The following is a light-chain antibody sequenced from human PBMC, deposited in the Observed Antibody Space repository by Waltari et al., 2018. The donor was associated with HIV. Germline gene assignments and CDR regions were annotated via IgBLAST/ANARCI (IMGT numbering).Light chain of an antibody. J-gene: IGLJ3*02. V-gene: IGLV3-21*04. CDR3: QVWDSSSDHPV. CDR1: NTGRKS. Sequence: SYVLTQPPSVPVAPGKPARLPCGGKNTGRKSVHWYQQKPGQSPVLVIYDDSDRPSGIPERFSGSNSGNTATLTISRVEAGDEADYYCQVWDSSSDHPVFGGGTKLTVL. CDR2: DDS.